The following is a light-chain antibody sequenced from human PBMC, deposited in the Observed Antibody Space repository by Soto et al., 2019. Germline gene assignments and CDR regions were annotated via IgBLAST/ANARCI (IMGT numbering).Light chain of an antibody. V-gene: IGKV1-5*03. CDR1: QSISSW. Sequence: DIQMTQSPSTLSASVGDRVTITCRARQSISSWLAWYQQKPGKAPKLLIYKASSLESGVPSRFSGSGSGTEFTLTISSLQPDDFATYYCQQYDSYSQTFGQGTKVDIK. J-gene: IGKJ1*01. CDR2: KAS. CDR3: QQYDSYSQT.